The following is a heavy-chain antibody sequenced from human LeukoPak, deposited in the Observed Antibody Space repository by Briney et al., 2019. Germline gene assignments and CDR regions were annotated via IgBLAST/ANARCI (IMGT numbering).Heavy chain of an antibody. J-gene: IGHJ3*02. Sequence: TSETLSLTCTVSGDSFTSHYWTWVRQSPGRGLEWIGYVSYIGSTNYNPSPKSRVPISVDTSKNQFSLKLSSVTAADTAVYYCARDPTTVTKGLDIWGQGTMVTVSS. CDR3: ARDPTTVTKGLDI. D-gene: IGHD4-17*01. CDR1: GDSFTSHY. CDR2: VSYIGST. V-gene: IGHV4-59*11.